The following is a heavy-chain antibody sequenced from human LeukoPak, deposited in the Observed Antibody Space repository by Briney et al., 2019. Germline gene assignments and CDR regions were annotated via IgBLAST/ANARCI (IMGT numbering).Heavy chain of an antibody. V-gene: IGHV1-18*01. Sequence: ASVKVSCKASGYTFTSYGISWVRQAPGQGLEWMGWISAYNGNTNYAQKLQGRVTMTTDTSTSTAYMELSSLRSEDTAVYYCARIFPGFWVATSGYYFDYWGQGTLVTVSS. J-gene: IGHJ4*02. CDR3: ARIFPGFWVATSGYYFDY. D-gene: IGHD5-12*01. CDR1: GYTFTSYG. CDR2: ISAYNGNT.